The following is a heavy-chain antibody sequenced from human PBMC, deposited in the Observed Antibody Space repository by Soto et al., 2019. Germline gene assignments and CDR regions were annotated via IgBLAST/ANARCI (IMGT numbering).Heavy chain of an antibody. D-gene: IGHD3-10*01. V-gene: IGHV4-31*03. Sequence: SETLSLTCTVSGGSINSGGYYWSWIRQHPGKGLEWIGYISYSGSTYYNPSLKSRLTISVDTSKNQFSLKLTSVTAADTAVYYCARDRAPDLVQDYYYYGMDVWGQGTTVTVSS. CDR3: ARDRAPDLVQDYYYYGMDV. CDR2: ISYSGST. CDR1: GGSINSGGYY. J-gene: IGHJ6*02.